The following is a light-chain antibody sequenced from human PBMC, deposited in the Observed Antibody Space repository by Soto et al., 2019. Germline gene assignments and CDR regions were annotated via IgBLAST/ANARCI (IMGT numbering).Light chain of an antibody. CDR3: QSWGTGVWV. CDR1: SGHSSYA. CDR2: VDSDGSH. Sequence: QSVLTQSPSASASLGASVKLTCSLDSGHSSYAIAWHQQQPEKSPRYLMRVDSDGSHTKVDGIPDRFSGSSSGAERYLIISSLQSDDEADYYCQSWGTGVWVFGGGTKVTVL. V-gene: IGLV4-69*01. J-gene: IGLJ3*02.